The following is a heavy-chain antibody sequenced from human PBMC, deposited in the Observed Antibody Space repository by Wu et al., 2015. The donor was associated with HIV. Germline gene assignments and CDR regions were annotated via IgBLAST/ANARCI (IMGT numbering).Heavy chain of an antibody. CDR2: ISGYNGNT. D-gene: IGHD3-22*01. CDR1: GYMFTSYG. Sequence: QVQLVQSGGEVKKTGASVKVSCKASGYMFTSYGVGWVRQARGQGLEWMGSISGYNGNTNYVQKFQGRVTMTIDTSTSTAYMELRSLRSDDTAVYYCARERASVSYYYDSSGYYYANYFDYWARERWSPSPQ. J-gene: IGHJ4*02. V-gene: IGHV1-18*01. CDR3: ARERASVSYYYDSSGYYYANYFDY.